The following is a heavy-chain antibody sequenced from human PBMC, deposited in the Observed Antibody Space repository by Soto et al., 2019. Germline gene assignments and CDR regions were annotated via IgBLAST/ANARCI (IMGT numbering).Heavy chain of an antibody. J-gene: IGHJ6*02. CDR2: IIPIFGTA. V-gene: IGHV1-69*13. D-gene: IGHD3-10*01. CDR1: GGTFSSYA. CDR3: ARGNYYGSGSYYSPYYYYGMDV. Sequence: SVKVSCKASGGTFSSYAISWVRQAPGQGLEWIGGIIPIFGTANYAQKFQGRVTITADESTSTAYMELSSLRSEDTAVYYCARGNYYGSGSYYSPYYYYGMDVWGQGTTVTVSS.